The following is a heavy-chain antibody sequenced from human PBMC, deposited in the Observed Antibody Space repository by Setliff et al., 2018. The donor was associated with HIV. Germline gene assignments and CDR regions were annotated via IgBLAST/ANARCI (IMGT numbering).Heavy chain of an antibody. CDR2: GHYSGNT. CDR1: GVSITSYY. J-gene: IGHJ3*02. V-gene: IGHV4-59*08. CDR3: ARWEAAQKAFDI. D-gene: IGHD1-26*01. Sequence: ASETLSLTCTVSGVSITSYYWNWIRQPPGKGLERIGYGHYSGNTKQNPSLRSRVTISVDTSKNQLSLTLYSVSAADTAVYYCARWEAAQKAFDIWGHGTMVTVSS.